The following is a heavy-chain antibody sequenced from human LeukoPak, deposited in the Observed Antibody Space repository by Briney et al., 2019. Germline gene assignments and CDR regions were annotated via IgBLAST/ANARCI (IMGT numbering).Heavy chain of an antibody. CDR3: ARGGAMVRGVVDY. CDR2: ISSSSSYI. J-gene: IGHJ4*02. CDR1: GFTFSSYS. V-gene: IGHV3-21*01. Sequence: GGSLRLSCAASGFTFSSYSVNWVRQAPGKGLEWVSSISSSSSYIYYADSVKGRFTISRDNAKNSLYLQMNSLRAEDTAVYYCARGGAMVRGVVDYWGQGTLVTVSS. D-gene: IGHD3-10*01.